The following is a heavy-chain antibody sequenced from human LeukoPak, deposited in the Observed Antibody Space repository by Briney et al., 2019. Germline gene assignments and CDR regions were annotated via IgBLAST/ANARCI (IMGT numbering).Heavy chain of an antibody. V-gene: IGHV3-33*01. J-gene: IGHJ6*02. CDR3: ATVVPAAYSYYYYGMDV. CDR2: IWYDGSNK. CDR1: GFTFSSYG. D-gene: IGHD2-2*01. Sequence: GGSLRLSCAASGFTFSSYGMHWVRQAPGKGLEWVAVIWYDGSNKYYADSVKGRFTISRDNSKNTLYLQMNSLRAKDTAVYYCATVVPAAYSYYYYGMDVWGQGTTVTVSS.